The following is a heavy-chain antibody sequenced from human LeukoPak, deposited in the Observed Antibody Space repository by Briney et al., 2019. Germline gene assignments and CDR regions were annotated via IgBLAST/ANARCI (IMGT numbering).Heavy chain of an antibody. V-gene: IGHV5-51*01. D-gene: IGHD6-13*01. Sequence: GESLKISCKGSGYSFTNYWIGWVRQMPGKGLEWMGVIYLGDSDTRYSPSFQGQVTISVDKSSSTAYLQWGSLQASDTAMYYCVRQWGSDTSGWYYYMDVWGKGTAVTVSS. CDR2: IYLGDSDT. J-gene: IGHJ6*03. CDR1: GYSFTNYW. CDR3: VRQWGSDTSGWYYYMDV.